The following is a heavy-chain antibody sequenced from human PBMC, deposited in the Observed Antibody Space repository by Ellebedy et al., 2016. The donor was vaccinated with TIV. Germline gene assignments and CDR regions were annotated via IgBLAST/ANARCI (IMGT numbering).Heavy chain of an antibody. CDR1: GFTFSGYG. CDR3: AMTNGWQYFQR. V-gene: IGHV3-33*01. Sequence: PGGSLRLSCAASGFTFSGYGMHWVRQAPGKGLEWVAVIWYDGSNKYYTDSVKGRFTISRDNSKNTLYLQMNSLRAEDTAVYYCAMTNGWQYFQRWGQGTLVTVSS. D-gene: IGHD6-19*01. CDR2: IWYDGSNK. J-gene: IGHJ1*01.